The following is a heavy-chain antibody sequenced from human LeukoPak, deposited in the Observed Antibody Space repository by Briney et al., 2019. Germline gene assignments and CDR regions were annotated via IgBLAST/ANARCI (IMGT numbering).Heavy chain of an antibody. CDR2: ISSNGGST. V-gene: IGHV3-64*01. CDR1: GFTFSSYE. CDR3: AREREMATSAAFDI. D-gene: IGHD5-24*01. Sequence: GGSLRLSCAASGFTFSSYEMNWVRQAPGKGLEYVSAISSNGGSTYYANSVKGRFTISRDNSKNTLYLQMGSLRAEDMAVYYCAREREMATSAAFDIWGQGTMVTVSS. J-gene: IGHJ3*02.